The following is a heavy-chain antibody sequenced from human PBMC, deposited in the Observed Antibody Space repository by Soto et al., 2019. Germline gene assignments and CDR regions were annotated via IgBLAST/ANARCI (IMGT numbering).Heavy chain of an antibody. CDR2: ISYDGSNK. Sequence: QVQLVESGGGVVQPGRSLRLSCAASGFTFSSYGMHWVRQAPGKGLEWVAVISYDGSNKYYADSVKGRFTISRDNSKNTLYLQMNSLRAEDTAVYYCAKDLTEERWLQLAAHRANDYWGQGTLVTVSS. D-gene: IGHD5-12*01. CDR3: AKDLTEERWLQLAAHRANDY. V-gene: IGHV3-30*18. CDR1: GFTFSSYG. J-gene: IGHJ4*02.